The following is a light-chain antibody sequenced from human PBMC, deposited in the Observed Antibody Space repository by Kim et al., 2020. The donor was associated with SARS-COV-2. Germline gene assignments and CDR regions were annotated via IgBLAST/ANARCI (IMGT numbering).Light chain of an antibody. CDR1: QSVSTD. V-gene: IGKV3-11*01. CDR2: DAS. J-gene: IGKJ4*01. CDR3: LQRNHWPLT. Sequence: WSPGERATPSCRASQSVSTDLSWYQQKPGQAPRLLISDASDRATGIPARFGGSGFGTDFTLTISSLEPEDSAVYYCLQRNHWPLTFGGGTKVDIK.